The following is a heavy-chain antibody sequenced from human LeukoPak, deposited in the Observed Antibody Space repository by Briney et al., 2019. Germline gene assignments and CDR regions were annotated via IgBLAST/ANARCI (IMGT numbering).Heavy chain of an antibody. V-gene: IGHV3-53*01. Sequence: GGFLRLSCAASGFTVSSNYMSWVRQAPGRGLEWVSVIYSGGSTYYADSVKGRFTISRDNSKNTLYPQMNSLRAEDTAVYYCARDLPSPWFGYDYWGQGTLVTVSS. D-gene: IGHD3-10*01. CDR1: GFTVSSNY. CDR2: IYSGGST. J-gene: IGHJ4*02. CDR3: ARDLPSPWFGYDY.